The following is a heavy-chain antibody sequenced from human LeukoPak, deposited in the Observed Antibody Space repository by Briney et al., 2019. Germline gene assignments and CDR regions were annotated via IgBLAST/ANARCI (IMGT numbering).Heavy chain of an antibody. J-gene: IGHJ3*02. V-gene: IGHV5-51*01. Sequence: GESLKISCQGSGYNFNTHWVAWVRQMPGKGLEWMGIIHPANSDTRYSPSFQGQVTISADRSINTAYLQWSSLKASDTAMYYCARRIVGVGDAFDIWGQGTMVTVSS. CDR1: GYNFNTHW. CDR2: IHPANSDT. D-gene: IGHD1-26*01. CDR3: ARRIVGVGDAFDI.